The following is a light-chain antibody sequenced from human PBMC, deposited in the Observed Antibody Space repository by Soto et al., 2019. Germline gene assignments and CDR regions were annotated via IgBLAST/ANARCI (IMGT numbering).Light chain of an antibody. J-gene: IGKJ1*01. CDR1: QRVSGSY. CDR3: HQYGSSPRT. V-gene: IGKV3-20*01. Sequence: EIVLTQSPGTLSLSPGVRATLSCRATQRVSGSYLAWYQQKPGQAPSLLIYGASSRATGIPDRFSGSGSGTDFTLTISRLEPEDFAVYYCHQYGSSPRTFGQGTKVEIK. CDR2: GAS.